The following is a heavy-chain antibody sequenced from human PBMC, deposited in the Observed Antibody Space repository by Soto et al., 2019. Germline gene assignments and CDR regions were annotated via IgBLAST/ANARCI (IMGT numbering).Heavy chain of an antibody. CDR3: ARDYYDSSGFNWFDP. CDR2: IYYSGST. D-gene: IGHD3-22*01. J-gene: IGHJ5*02. Sequence: SETLSLTCTVSGGSVSSGSYYWSWIRQPPGKGLEWIGYIYYSGSTNYNPSLKSRVTISVDTSKNQFSLKLSSVAAADTAVYYCARDYYDSSGFNWFDPWGQGTLVIVSS. V-gene: IGHV4-61*01. CDR1: GGSVSSGSYY.